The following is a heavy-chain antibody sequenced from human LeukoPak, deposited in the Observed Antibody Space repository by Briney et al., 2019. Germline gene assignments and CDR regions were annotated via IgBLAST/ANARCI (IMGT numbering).Heavy chain of an antibody. J-gene: IGHJ4*02. CDR2: IYSGGST. CDR3: ARRPMHGSGRVDY. V-gene: IGHV3-66*04. D-gene: IGHD6-19*01. CDR1: GGTFSDNY. Sequence: GTLSLSCAVSGGTFSDNYWTWVRQAPGKGLEWVGVIYSGGSTYYAPSLKGRFTISRDKSKNTLYLQLSTVAAADTAVYYCARRPMHGSGRVDYWGQGSLVTVSS.